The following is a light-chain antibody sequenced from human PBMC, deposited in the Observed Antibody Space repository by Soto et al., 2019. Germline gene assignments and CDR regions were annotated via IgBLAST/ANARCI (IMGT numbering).Light chain of an antibody. V-gene: IGKV3-20*01. CDR1: QSVSSSY. Sequence: ESVLTQSPGTLSLSPGERATLSCRASQSVSSSYLAWYQQKPGQAPRLLIYGASSRATGIPDRFRGSGSGKDLTLTISRLVLEDFAVYYCQQYCSSPLPFAGGTKVDIK. CDR3: QQYCSSPLP. CDR2: GAS. J-gene: IGKJ4*02.